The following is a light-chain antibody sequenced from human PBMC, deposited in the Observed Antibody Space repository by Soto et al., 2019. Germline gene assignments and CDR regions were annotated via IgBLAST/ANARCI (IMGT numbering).Light chain of an antibody. CDR1: QSVSGH. Sequence: EIVLTLSPATLTVSPGERATLSCRASQSVSGHLDWYQQKPGQAPRLLIYDASTRATGIPARFSGSGSGAEFTLTISSLQSEDFGVYYCQQYNNWPRATFGGGTKVDNK. CDR2: DAS. J-gene: IGKJ4*01. CDR3: QQYNNWPRAT. V-gene: IGKV3-15*01.